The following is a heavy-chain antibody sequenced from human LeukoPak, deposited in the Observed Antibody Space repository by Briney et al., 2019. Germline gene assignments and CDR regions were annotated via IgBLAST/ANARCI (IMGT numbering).Heavy chain of an antibody. J-gene: IGHJ4*02. CDR1: GXSISNNAL. Sequence: PSETLSLTCAVSGXSISNNALWGWIRQPPGKGLEWIGYIYHSGSTYYNPSLKSRVTMSADTSKNQFSLKLTSVTAVDTAVYYCARMVSGSGTYYFDSWGQGTLVTVSS. D-gene: IGHD3-10*01. CDR3: ARMVSGSGTYYFDS. V-gene: IGHV4-28*01. CDR2: IYHSGST.